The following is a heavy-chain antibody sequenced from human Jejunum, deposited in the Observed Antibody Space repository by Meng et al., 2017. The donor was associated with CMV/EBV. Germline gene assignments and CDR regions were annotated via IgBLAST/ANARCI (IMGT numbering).Heavy chain of an antibody. V-gene: IGHV3-7*01. CDR2: MKTDGSEK. CDR1: GFIFRNYW. Sequence: SCAASGFIFRNYWMSWARQAPGRGLEWVASMKTDGSEKYYVDSVKGRFTMSRDDAKNSLYLQMNSLRAEDTAVYYCARGNVLDYWGLGTLVTVSS. CDR3: ARGNVLDY. J-gene: IGHJ4*02.